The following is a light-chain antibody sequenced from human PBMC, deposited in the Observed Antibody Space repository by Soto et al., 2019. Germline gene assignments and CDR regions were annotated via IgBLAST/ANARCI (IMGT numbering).Light chain of an antibody. J-gene: IGLJ1*01. CDR2: EVS. CDR3: SSYAGGNRV. CDR1: SSDVGHYNY. V-gene: IGLV2-8*01. Sequence: QSALTQPPSASGSPGQSVTISCTGISSDVGHYNYVSWYQQHPGKAPKLMIYEVSKRPSGIPDRFSGSKSGNTASLTVSRVQAEDQADYYCSSYAGGNRVFGTGTKLTVL.